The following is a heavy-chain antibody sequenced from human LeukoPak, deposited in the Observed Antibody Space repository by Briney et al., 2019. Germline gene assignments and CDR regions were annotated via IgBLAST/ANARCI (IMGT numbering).Heavy chain of an antibody. Sequence: SVKVSCKASGGTFSSYAISWVRQAPGQGLEWMGRIIPILGIANYAQKFQGRVTITADKSTSTAYMELSSLRSDDTAVYYCARDTVGSSVEYWGQGTLVTVSS. CDR2: IIPILGIA. J-gene: IGHJ4*02. V-gene: IGHV1-69*04. CDR1: GGTFSSYA. D-gene: IGHD6-6*01. CDR3: ARDTVGSSVEY.